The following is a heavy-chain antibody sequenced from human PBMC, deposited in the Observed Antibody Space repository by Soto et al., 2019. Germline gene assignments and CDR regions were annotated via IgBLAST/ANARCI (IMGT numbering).Heavy chain of an antibody. CDR1: GYRFINYW. J-gene: IGHJ6*02. D-gene: IGHD6-6*01. V-gene: IGHV5-51*01. CDR2: IYPGDSDT. Sequence: GESLKISCQGAGYRFINYWMGWVGKMPGKGLEWMGIIYPGDSDTRYSPSFQGQLTISADKSISTAYLEWSSLKASDTAMYYCARLGSGSSSSGYYYYGMYVWGEGTTVTVS. CDR3: ARLGSGSSSSGYYYYGMYV.